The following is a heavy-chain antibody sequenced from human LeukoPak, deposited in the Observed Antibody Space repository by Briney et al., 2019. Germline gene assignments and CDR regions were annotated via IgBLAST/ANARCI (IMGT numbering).Heavy chain of an antibody. V-gene: IGHV4-34*01. D-gene: IGHD3-22*01. Sequence: GSLRLSCAASGFTFSSYEMNWVRQPPGKGLEWIGEISHSGATNYNPSLKSRITMSMDTSKNQFSLKLNSVTAADTAVYYCARGLQSNGYPFDYWGQGSPVTVSS. CDR3: ARGLQSNGYPFDY. CDR2: ISHSGAT. CDR1: GFTFSSYE. J-gene: IGHJ4*02.